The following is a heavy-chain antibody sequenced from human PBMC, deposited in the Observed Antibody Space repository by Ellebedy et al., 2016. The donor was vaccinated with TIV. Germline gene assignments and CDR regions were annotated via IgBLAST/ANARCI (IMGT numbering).Heavy chain of an antibody. Sequence: GGSLRLSXAASGFSFSSYWMHWVRQAPGKGLAWVSRISNDGSITSYADSVKGRFTISRDNAKNSLYLQMNSLRTEDTAVYYCARAIGAGDGTWGQGALVTVSS. CDR3: ARAIGAGDGT. J-gene: IGHJ5*02. CDR2: ISNDGSIT. V-gene: IGHV3-74*01. CDR1: GFSFSSYW. D-gene: IGHD2-15*01.